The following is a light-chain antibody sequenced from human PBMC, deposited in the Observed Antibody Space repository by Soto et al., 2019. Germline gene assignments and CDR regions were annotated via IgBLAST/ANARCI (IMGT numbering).Light chain of an antibody. J-gene: IGKJ2*01. V-gene: IGKV3-20*01. Sequence: EIVLTQPPGTLSLSPGERATLSCRASQSVSSSHLAWYQQKPGQAPRLLIYGASKRATGIPDRFSGSGSGTDFTLTIRRLEPEDFAVYYCQQHGSSPYTFGQGTKLEIK. CDR2: GAS. CDR3: QQHGSSPYT. CDR1: QSVSSSH.